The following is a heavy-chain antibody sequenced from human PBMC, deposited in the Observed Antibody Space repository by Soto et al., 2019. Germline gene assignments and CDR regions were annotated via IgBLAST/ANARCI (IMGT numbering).Heavy chain of an antibody. J-gene: IGHJ2*01. Sequence: SVKVPGTESGYIFTSYSKHWVRRAPVQGLVLMGGVNPSGGSTNYAQRFQGGVTMTRDTSTSTVSMDLKFSTSEDTAVYYCAREENCSDGVCYSEYF. V-gene: IGHV1-46*01. D-gene: IGHD2-15*01. CDR3: AREENCSDGVCYSEYF. CDR2: VNPSGGST. CDR1: GYIFTSYS.